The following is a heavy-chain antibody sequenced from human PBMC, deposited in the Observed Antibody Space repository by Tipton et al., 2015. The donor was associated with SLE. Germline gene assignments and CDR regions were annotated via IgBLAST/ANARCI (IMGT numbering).Heavy chain of an antibody. CDR1: GGSIVNSH. J-gene: IGHJ5*02. CDR3: ARRVYDFLTGPKRFDP. CDR2: IYYNGSP. D-gene: IGHD3-9*01. Sequence: GLVKPSETLSLTCSVSGGSIVNSHWSWIRQPPGKGLEWIGYIYYNGSPNYNPSLKSRLTISVDMSKNQISLKLSSVTAADTAVYYCARRVYDFLTGPKRFDPWGQGTLVTVSS. V-gene: IGHV4-59*01.